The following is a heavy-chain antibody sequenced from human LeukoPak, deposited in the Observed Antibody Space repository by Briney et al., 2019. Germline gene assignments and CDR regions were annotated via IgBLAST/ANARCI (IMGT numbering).Heavy chain of an antibody. J-gene: IGHJ3*02. CDR3: AIPGTYYDFWSGEGAFDI. Sequence: ASVKVSCKASGYTFTSYGISWVRQAPGQGLEWMGWISAYNGNTNYAQKLQGRVTMTTDTSTSTAYMELRSLRSDDTAVYYCAIPGTYYDFWSGEGAFDIWGQGTMVTVSS. V-gene: IGHV1-18*01. CDR1: GYTFTSYG. CDR2: ISAYNGNT. D-gene: IGHD3-3*01.